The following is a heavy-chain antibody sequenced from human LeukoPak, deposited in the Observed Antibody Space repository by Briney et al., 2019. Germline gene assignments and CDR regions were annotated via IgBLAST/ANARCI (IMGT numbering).Heavy chain of an antibody. J-gene: IGHJ3*02. CDR3: ARLAGTGAFDI. V-gene: IGHV1-2*02. CDR1: GYTFTGYY. D-gene: IGHD6-19*01. Sequence: ASLKVSCKASGYTFTGYYMHWVRQAPVQGLEWMGWIKPNSGGTNYAQKFQGRVTMTRDTSISTAYMELSRLRSDDTAVYYCARLAGTGAFDIWGQGTMVTVSS. CDR2: IKPNSGGT.